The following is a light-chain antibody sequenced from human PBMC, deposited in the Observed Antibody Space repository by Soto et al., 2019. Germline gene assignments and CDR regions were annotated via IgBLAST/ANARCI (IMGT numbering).Light chain of an antibody. CDR3: QQYGSSPRT. V-gene: IGKV3-20*01. Sequence: EIVFTQSPGTLSLSPGERATLSCRASQTLSNSFIAWHQQKPGQAPRLLIYDTSSRATGIPDRFSGSGSGTDFTLTISRLEPEDFAVYYCQQYGSSPRTFGQGTRLEIK. J-gene: IGKJ5*01. CDR2: DTS. CDR1: QTLSNSF.